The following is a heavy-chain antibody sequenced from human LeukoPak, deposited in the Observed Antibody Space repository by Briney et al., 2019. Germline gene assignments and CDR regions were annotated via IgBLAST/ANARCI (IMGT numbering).Heavy chain of an antibody. CDR2: ISYDGSNK. Sequence: GGSLRLSCAASGFTFSNYAMHWVRQAPGKGLEWVAVISYDGSNKFYADSVKGRYTISRDNSKNTLHLQMNSLRAEDTAVYYCARSLATSYYYMDVWGKGTTVTVSS. D-gene: IGHD5-12*01. CDR3: ARSLATSYYYMDV. V-gene: IGHV3-30*04. CDR1: GFTFSNYA. J-gene: IGHJ6*03.